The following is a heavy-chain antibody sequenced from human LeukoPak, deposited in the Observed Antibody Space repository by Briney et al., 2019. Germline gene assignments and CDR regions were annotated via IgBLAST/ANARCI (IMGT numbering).Heavy chain of an antibody. CDR3: ARDSYGDYNNWFDP. V-gene: IGHV1-2*02. D-gene: IGHD4-17*01. J-gene: IGHJ5*02. CDR2: INPNSGGT. Sequence: GASVKVSCKASGYTFTGYYMHWVRQAPGQGLEWMGWINPNSGGTNYAQEFQGRVTMTRDTSISTAYMELSRLRSDDTAVYYCARDSYGDYNNWFDPWGQGTLVTVSS. CDR1: GYTFTGYY.